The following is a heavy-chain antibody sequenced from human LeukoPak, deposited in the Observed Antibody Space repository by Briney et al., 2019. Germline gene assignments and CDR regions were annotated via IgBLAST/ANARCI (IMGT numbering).Heavy chain of an antibody. CDR3: AKYFYESGTYSFDY. J-gene: IGHJ4*02. D-gene: IGHD3-10*01. CDR1: GFTFSNYA. Sequence: GGSLGLSCAVSGFTFSNYAMSWVRQAPAKGLEWVSAIDGGGGTTYYADSVQGRFTISRDNSKNTLYLQMNSLKAEDTAAYYCAKYFYESGTYSFDYWGQGALVTVSS. V-gene: IGHV3-23*01. CDR2: IDGGGGTT.